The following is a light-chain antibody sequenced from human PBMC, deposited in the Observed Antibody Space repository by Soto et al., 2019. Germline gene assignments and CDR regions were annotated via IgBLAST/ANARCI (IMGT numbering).Light chain of an antibody. J-gene: IGKJ2*01. CDR1: QSVGSN. V-gene: IGKV3-15*01. Sequence: EVVMTQSPATLSVSPGASATLSCRASQSVGSNLAWYQQKPGQAPRLLIYGASTRATDIPARFSGSGSGTEFTLTISSLQSEDFALYHCQQYDDRYTFGQGTKLEIK. CDR2: GAS. CDR3: QQYDDRYT.